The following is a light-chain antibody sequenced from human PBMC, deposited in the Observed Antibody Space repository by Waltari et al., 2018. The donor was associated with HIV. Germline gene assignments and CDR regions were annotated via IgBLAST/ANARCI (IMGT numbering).Light chain of an antibody. CDR3: SSFAGSNNLMV. Sequence: QSALTQPPSASGSPGQSVTISCTGTSSDVGGYNYVSWYQQHPGKAPKRMIYQVNKRPSWVPARFSGTKSGNRASLTVSGLQAEDEADYYCSSFAGSNNLMVFGGGTKLTVL. V-gene: IGLV2-8*01. CDR2: QVN. CDR1: SSDVGGYNY. J-gene: IGLJ2*01.